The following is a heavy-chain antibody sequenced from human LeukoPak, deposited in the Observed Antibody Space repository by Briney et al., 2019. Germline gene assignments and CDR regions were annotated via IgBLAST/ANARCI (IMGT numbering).Heavy chain of an antibody. Sequence: GGSLSLSCAASGFTFDDYGMSWVRQAPGKGLEWVSGINWNGGSTGYADSVKGRFTISRDNAKNSLSLQTNSLRAEDTAVYYCARDAAYGYDRSDYWGQGTQVTVSS. CDR3: ARDAAYGYDRSDY. CDR1: GFTFDDYG. CDR2: INWNGGST. D-gene: IGHD5-18*01. V-gene: IGHV3-20*04. J-gene: IGHJ4*02.